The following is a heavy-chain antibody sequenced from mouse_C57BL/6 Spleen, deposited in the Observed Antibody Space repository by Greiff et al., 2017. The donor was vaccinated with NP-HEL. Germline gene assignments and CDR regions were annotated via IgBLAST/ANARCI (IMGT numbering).Heavy chain of an antibody. V-gene: IGHV1-55*01. CDR3: ARGGNYGSSYWYFEV. D-gene: IGHD1-1*01. J-gene: IGHJ1*03. CDR1: GYTFTSYW. CDR2: IYPGSGST. Sequence: VQLQQPGAELVKPGASVKMSCKASGYTFTSYWITWVKQRPGQGLEWIGDIYPGSGSTNYNEKFKSKATLTVDTSSSTAYMQLSSLTSEDSAVYYCARGGNYGSSYWYFEVWGTGTTVTVSS.